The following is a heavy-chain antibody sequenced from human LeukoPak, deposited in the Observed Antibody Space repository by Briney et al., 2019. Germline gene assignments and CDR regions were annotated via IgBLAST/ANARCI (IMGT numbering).Heavy chain of an antibody. J-gene: IGHJ4*02. Sequence: PETLSLTXAVYGGSFSGYYWSWLRQPPGKGLEWIGEINHSGSTNYNPSLKSRVTISVDTSKNQFSLKLSSVTAADTAVYYCASGSYGKSVHFDYWGQGTLVTVSS. CDR2: INHSGST. CDR1: GGSFSGYY. CDR3: ASGSYGKSVHFDY. D-gene: IGHD5-18*01. V-gene: IGHV4-34*01.